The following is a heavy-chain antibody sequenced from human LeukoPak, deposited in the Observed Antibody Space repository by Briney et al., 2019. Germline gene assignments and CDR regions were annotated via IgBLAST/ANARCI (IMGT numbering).Heavy chain of an antibody. CDR2: IWYDGSNK. CDR1: GFTFSSYG. D-gene: IGHD3-10*01. J-gene: IGHJ4*02. CDR3: AKDLSPRGYYGSGSYTF. V-gene: IGHV3-33*06. Sequence: GGSLRLSCAASGFTFSSYGMHWVRQAPGKGLEWVAVIWYDGSNKYYADSVKGRFTIYRDNSKNTLYLQMTSLRAEDTAVYYCAKDLSPRGYYGSGSYTFWGQGTLVTVSS.